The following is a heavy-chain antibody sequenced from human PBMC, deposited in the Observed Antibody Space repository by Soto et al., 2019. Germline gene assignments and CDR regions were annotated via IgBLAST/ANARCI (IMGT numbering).Heavy chain of an antibody. D-gene: IGHD4-4*01. V-gene: IGHV4-30-2*01. CDR1: CGSISSCGYS. J-gene: IGHJ6*02. Sequence: PSETLSVTCAVSCGSISSCGYSWSWIRQPPGKSLEWIGYIYHSGSTYYNPSLKSRVTISVDRSKNQFSLKLSSVTAADTAVYYCARGNYSNYVRPSSWPTAYYYYYGMYVWGQGTTVTVSS. CDR2: IYHSGST. CDR3: ARGNYSNYVRPSSWPTAYYYYYGMYV.